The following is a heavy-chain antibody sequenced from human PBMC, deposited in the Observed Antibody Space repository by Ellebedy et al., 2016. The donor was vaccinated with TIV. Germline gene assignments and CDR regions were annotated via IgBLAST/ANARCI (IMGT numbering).Heavy chain of an antibody. Sequence: SVKGRFTISRDTSKNTLDLQMNSLRAEDTAVYYCAKSAGVVVGAPQYGMDVWGQGTTVTVSS. D-gene: IGHD2-15*01. V-gene: IGHV3-30*02. J-gene: IGHJ6*02. CDR3: AKSAGVVVGAPQYGMDV.